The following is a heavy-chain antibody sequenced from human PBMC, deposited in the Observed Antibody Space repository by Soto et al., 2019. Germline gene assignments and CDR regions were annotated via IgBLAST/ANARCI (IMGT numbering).Heavy chain of an antibody. CDR1: GYTFTSYA. Sequence: ASVKVSCKASGYTFTSYAMHWVRQAPGQGLEWMGWINAYNGNTKYSQKFQGRVTMTTDTSTSTAYMELRSLRSDDTAVYYCARDDSSSENWFDPWGQGTLVTVSS. J-gene: IGHJ5*02. CDR3: ARDDSSSENWFDP. D-gene: IGHD6-13*01. CDR2: INAYNGNT. V-gene: IGHV1-3*01.